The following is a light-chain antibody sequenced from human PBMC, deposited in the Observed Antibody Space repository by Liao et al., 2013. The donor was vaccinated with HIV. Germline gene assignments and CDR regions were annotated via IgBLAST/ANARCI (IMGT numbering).Light chain of an antibody. V-gene: IGLV3-21*04. J-gene: IGLJ3*02. CDR2: YDS. Sequence: SYELTQPPSVSVAPGKTASITCGGNNIGSKSVHWCQQKPGQAPVLVIYYDSDRPSGIPERFSGSNSGNTATLTISRVEAGDEADYYCQVWDSSSDHWVFGGGTKLTVL. CDR1: NIGSKS. CDR3: QVWDSSSDHWV.